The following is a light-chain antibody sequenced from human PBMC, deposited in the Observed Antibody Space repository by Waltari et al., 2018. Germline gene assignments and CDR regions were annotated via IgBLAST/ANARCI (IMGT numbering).Light chain of an antibody. CDR3: QQFESYPWT. V-gene: IGKV1-5*03. J-gene: IGKJ1*01. CDR1: QTIGNY. Sequence: DIQMTQSPSTLSASVGDRVTITCRASQTIGNYLAWYQQKPGRAPKLLMYKASSLEGAVPSRFTGSGSGTEFTLTISSLQPDDCATYYCQQFESYPWTFGQGTKVEIK. CDR2: KAS.